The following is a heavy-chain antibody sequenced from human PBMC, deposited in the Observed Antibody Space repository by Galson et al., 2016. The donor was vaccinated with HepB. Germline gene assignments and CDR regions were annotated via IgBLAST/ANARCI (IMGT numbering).Heavy chain of an antibody. J-gene: IGHJ4*03. CDR3: TRGTAVLAGAAFDH. V-gene: IGHV3-53*01. CDR2: IFGGGAT. Sequence: SLRLSCAASGFTVSDSYMGWVRQAPVQGLLWVSVIFGGGATYYADPAKGRFTISRDSSKNTRNLQMNSLRADDTAVYYWTRGTAVLAGAAFDHWGQGTLVTVS. D-gene: IGHD1-26*01. CDR1: GFTVSDSY.